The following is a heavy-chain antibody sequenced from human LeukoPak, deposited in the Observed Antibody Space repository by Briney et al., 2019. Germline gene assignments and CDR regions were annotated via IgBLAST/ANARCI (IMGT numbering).Heavy chain of an antibody. V-gene: IGHV1-18*01. D-gene: IGHD3-22*01. Sequence: GASVKVSCKTSGYTFTKYGIIWVRQAPGQGPEWMGWISVYDGNTNYAQKLQDRLTLTTDTSTDTAHMELRSLRSDDTAVYYCVRARGDRSGYYRYWGQGTLVTVSS. CDR3: VRARGDRSGYYRY. CDR1: GYTFTKYG. J-gene: IGHJ4*02. CDR2: ISVYDGNT.